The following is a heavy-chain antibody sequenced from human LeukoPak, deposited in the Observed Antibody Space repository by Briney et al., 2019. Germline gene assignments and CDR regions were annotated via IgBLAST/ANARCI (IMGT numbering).Heavy chain of an antibody. CDR2: ISDSGSAM. D-gene: IGHD2-15*01. Sequence: QTGGSLRLSCAASGFTFSRYEMSWVRQAPGKGLEWVSYISDSGSAMDYADSVKGRFTISRDNAKNSLYLQMSSLGVEDTAVYYCARGGHKGEYCSGGTCYSSGLGAVWGQGTTVTVSS. CDR1: GFTFSRYE. J-gene: IGHJ3*01. CDR3: ARGGHKGEYCSGGTCYSSGLGAV. V-gene: IGHV3-48*03.